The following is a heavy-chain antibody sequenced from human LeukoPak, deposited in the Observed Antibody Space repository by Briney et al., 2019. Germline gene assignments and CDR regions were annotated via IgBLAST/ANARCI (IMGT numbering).Heavy chain of an antibody. Sequence: ASVKVSCKASGYTFTSYYMHWVRQAPGQGLEWMGWINPNSGGTNSAQKFLGRVTMTRDTSITTAYMELSGLTSDDTAVYYCARDFKRVDSSAGWWGADYWGQGTLVTVSS. CDR3: ARDFKRVDSSAGWWGADY. CDR1: GYTFTSYY. CDR2: INPNSGGT. D-gene: IGHD6-13*01. J-gene: IGHJ4*01. V-gene: IGHV1-2*02.